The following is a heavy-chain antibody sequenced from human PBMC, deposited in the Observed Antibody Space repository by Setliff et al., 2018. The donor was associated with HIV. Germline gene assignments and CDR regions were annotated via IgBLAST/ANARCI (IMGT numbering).Heavy chain of an antibody. D-gene: IGHD6-19*01. V-gene: IGHV4-39*01. J-gene: IGHJ6*03. CDR2: IDYSWSS. CDR1: GGSIISSVHY. Sequence: SETLSLTCSVSGGSIISSVHYWGWIRQPPGKGLEWIGSIDYSWSSYYNPSLKSRVSIFIDTSKNQQSLKLSSVTAADTAVYYCARHVVGGWLKDLQYMDVWGKGTTVTVSS. CDR3: ARHVVGGWLKDLQYMDV.